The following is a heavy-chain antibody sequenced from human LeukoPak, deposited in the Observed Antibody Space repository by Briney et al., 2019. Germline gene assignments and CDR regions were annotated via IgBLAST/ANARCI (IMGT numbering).Heavy chain of an antibody. J-gene: IGHJ3*02. D-gene: IGHD3-3*01. Sequence: PGGSLRLSCAASGFTFDDYAMHWARQAPGKGLEWVAGISWNSGSIGYADSVKGRFTISRDNAKNSLYLQMNSLRAEDTALYYCAKDRLITVPKLEDDVFDIWGRGTMVTVSS. CDR1: GFTFDDYA. CDR2: ISWNSGSI. V-gene: IGHV3-9*01. CDR3: AKDRLITVPKLEDDVFDI.